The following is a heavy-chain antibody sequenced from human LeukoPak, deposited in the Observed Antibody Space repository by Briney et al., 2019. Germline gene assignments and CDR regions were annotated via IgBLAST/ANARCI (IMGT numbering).Heavy chain of an antibody. J-gene: IGHJ5*02. CDR2: IKKDGSEK. CDR3: LQYDSGSA. D-gene: IGHD3-10*01. V-gene: IGHV3-7*01. CDR1: GFTFSSYA. Sequence: GGSLRLSCAASGFTFSSYAMSWVRQAPGKGLGWVANIKKDGSEKYYVDPVKGRFIVSRDNAKNSLYLQMNSLRAEDTAVYYCLQYDSGSAWGQGTLVTVSP.